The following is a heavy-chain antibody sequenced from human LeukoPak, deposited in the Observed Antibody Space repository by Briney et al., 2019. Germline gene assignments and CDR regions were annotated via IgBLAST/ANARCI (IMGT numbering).Heavy chain of an antibody. V-gene: IGHV3-30*02. CDR2: IRYDGSNE. D-gene: IGHD1-26*01. CDR3: AKDSAVSGSYPDASDI. CDR1: GVTFSSYG. Sequence: PGGSLRLSCVASGVTFSSYGMHWVRQAPGKGLEWVAFIRYDGSNEYYIDSVKGRFTLSRDNSKNTLYLQMNSLRAEDTAVYYCAKDSAVSGSYPDASDIWGQGTMVPVSS. J-gene: IGHJ3*02.